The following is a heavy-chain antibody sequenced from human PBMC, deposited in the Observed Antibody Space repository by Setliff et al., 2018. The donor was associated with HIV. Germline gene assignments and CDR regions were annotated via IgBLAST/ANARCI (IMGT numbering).Heavy chain of an antibody. CDR3: AREYDNNGYYYPFEY. Sequence: SETLSLTCTVSGGSISSSSYYWGWIRQPPGKGLEWIGSIYFTGRTYYNPSLKSRVTISVDTSKNQFSLKLSSVTAADTAVYYCAREYDNNGYYYPFEYWGQGTLVTVSS. J-gene: IGHJ4*02. CDR1: GGSISSSSYY. D-gene: IGHD3-22*01. CDR2: IYFTGRT. V-gene: IGHV4-39*07.